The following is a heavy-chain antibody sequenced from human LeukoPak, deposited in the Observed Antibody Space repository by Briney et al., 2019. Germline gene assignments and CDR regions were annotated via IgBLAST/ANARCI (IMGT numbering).Heavy chain of an antibody. V-gene: IGHV3-30-3*01. Sequence: QPGRSLRLSCVASGFTFTNYVIHWVRQAPGKGLEWVAVVSSDGINKYYADSVKGRFTISRDNSKNTLHLQMNSLRAEDTAVYYCARVCDGSGFGDYWGQGTLVTVSS. J-gene: IGHJ4*02. CDR3: ARVCDGSGFGDY. CDR1: GFTFTNYV. D-gene: IGHD3-22*01. CDR2: VSSDGINK.